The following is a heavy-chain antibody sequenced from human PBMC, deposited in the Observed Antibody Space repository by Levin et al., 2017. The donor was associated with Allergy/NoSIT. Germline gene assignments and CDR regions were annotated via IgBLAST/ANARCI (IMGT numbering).Heavy chain of an antibody. Sequence: MAGGSLRLSCAVYGGSFSGYYWSWIRQPPGKGLEWIGEINHSGSTNYNPSLKSRVTISVDTSKNQFSLKLSSVTAADTAVYYCARGVVYGSGGYYDAAQNGYFDLWGRGTLVTVSS. J-gene: IGHJ2*01. V-gene: IGHV4-34*01. CDR3: ARGVVYGSGGYYDAAQNGYFDL. CDR2: INHSGST. CDR1: GGSFSGYY. D-gene: IGHD3-10*01.